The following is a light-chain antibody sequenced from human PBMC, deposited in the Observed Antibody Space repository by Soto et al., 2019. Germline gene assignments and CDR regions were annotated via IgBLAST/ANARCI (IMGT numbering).Light chain of an antibody. J-gene: IGKJ1*01. CDR3: QQYRSWPRT. Sequence: EIVLTQSPATLSVSPGERVTLSCRASQSVDIGLAWYQQKPGQAPRLLIYGASTRATDMPGTFSGRGSGTEFTLTISSLRPEDFGVYYCQQYRSWPRTFGQGTKVEIK. V-gene: IGKV3-15*01. CDR2: GAS. CDR1: QSVDIG.